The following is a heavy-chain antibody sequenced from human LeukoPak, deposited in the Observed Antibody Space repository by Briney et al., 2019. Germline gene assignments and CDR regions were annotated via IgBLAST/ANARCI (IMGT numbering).Heavy chain of an antibody. CDR2: ISYDGSNE. Sequence: GGSLRLSCAASGLILSSYAMHWVRQAPGKGLEWVAVISYDGSNEYYADSVKGRFTISRDNSKDTLYLQMNNLRAEHTAVYSCARDLDYRGFIQLWLGAFDIWGQGTMVTVSS. J-gene: IGHJ3*02. CDR1: GLILSSYA. D-gene: IGHD5-18*01. V-gene: IGHV3-30*04. CDR3: ARDLDYRGFIQLWLGAFDI.